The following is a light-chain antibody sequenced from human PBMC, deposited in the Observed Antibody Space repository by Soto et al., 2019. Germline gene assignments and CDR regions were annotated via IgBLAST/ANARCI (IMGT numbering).Light chain of an antibody. V-gene: IGLV2-14*01. Sequence: QAGLALPASVSGSPGQSITISCTGSNSDVGYYNYVSWYQQHPGKAPKLMIHEVTNRPSGVSNRFSGSKSGNTASLTISGLQAEDEADYYCSSYTSTPTYVFGTGTKVTAL. CDR3: SSYTSTPTYV. CDR2: EVT. CDR1: NSDVGYYNY. J-gene: IGLJ1*01.